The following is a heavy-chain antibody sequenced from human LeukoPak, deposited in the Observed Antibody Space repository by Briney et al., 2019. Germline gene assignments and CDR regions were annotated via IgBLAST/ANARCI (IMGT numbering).Heavy chain of an antibody. CDR2: ISVSSSYK. V-gene: IGHV3-21*01. CDR3: CVQRGGVVY. J-gene: IGHJ4*02. Sequence: GGSLRLSCAASGFTFSSYSMNWVRQAPGMGLEWVSSISVSSSYKHYADSVKGRFTISRDNAKNSLYLQMNSLRAEDTAVYYCCVQRGGVVYWGQGTLVTVSS. D-gene: IGHD2-15*01. CDR1: GFTFSSYS.